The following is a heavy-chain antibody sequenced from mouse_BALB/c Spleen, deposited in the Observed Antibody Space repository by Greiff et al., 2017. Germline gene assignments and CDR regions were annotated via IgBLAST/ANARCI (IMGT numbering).Heavy chain of an antibody. Sequence: VQLKESGAELVRSGASVKLSCTASGFNIKDYYMHWVKQRPEQGLEWIGWIDPENGDTEYAPKFQGKATMTADTSSNTAYLQLSSLTSEDTAVYYCKAYGNYGAMDYWGQGTSVTVSS. V-gene: IGHV14-4*02. CDR1: GFNIKDYY. CDR2: IDPENGDT. J-gene: IGHJ4*01. D-gene: IGHD2-1*01. CDR3: KAYGNYGAMDY.